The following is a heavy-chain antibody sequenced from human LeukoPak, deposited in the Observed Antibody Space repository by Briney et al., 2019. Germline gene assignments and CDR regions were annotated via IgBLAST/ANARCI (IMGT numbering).Heavy chain of an antibody. CDR1: GYTFTGYY. D-gene: IGHD1-1*01. CDR3: ARESKIRTGTRNWFDP. V-gene: IGHV1-2*02. CDR2: INPNSGGT. Sequence: ASVKVSCKASGYTFTGYYMHWVRQAPGQGLEWMGWINPNSGGTNYAQKFQGRVTMTRDTSISTAYMELSRLRSDDTAVYYCARESKIRTGTRNWFDPWGQGTLVTVSS. J-gene: IGHJ5*02.